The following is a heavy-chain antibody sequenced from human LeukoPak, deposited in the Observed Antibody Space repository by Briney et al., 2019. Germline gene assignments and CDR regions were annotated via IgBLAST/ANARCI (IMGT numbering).Heavy chain of an antibody. CDR2: IIPIFGTA. CDR3: ARAEKDQVRFLEWLRRPNYYYGMDV. J-gene: IGHJ6*02. CDR1: GGTFSSYA. V-gene: IGHV1-69*13. D-gene: IGHD3-3*01. Sequence: SVKVSCKASGGTFSSYAISWVRQAPGQGLEWMGGIIPIFGTANYAQKFQGRVTITADESTSTAYMELSSLRSEDTAVYYCARAEKDQVRFLEWLRRPNYYYGMDVWDQGTTVTVSS.